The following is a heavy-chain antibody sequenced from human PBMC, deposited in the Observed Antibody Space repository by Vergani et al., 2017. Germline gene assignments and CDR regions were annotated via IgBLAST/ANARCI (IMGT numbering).Heavy chain of an antibody. CDR1: GYSFTSYW. V-gene: IGHV5-10-1*01. J-gene: IGHJ6*02. CDR2: IDPSDSYT. CDR3: ARQVAVAGKWWGPYYYYGMDV. D-gene: IGHD6-19*01. Sequence: EVQLVQSGAEVKKPGESLRISCKGSGYSFTSYWISWVRQMPGKGLEWMGRIDPSDSYTDYSPSFQGHVTISADKSISTAYLQWSSLKASDTAIYYCARQVAVAGKWWGPYYYYGMDVWGQGP.